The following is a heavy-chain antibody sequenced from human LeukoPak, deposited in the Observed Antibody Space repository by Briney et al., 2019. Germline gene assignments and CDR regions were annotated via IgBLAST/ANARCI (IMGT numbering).Heavy chain of an antibody. D-gene: IGHD6-19*01. CDR1: GFTFSDYW. CDR3: ARDQEQWLVGSAFDI. V-gene: IGHV3-7*01. CDR2: IKQDGGEK. Sequence: QPGGSLRLSCAASGFTFSDYWMTWVRQAPGKGLEWVAHIKQDGGEKYYVDSVKGRFTISRDNANNLVFLQMNSLRAEDTAVYYCARDQEQWLVGSAFDIWGQGTMVTVSS. J-gene: IGHJ3*02.